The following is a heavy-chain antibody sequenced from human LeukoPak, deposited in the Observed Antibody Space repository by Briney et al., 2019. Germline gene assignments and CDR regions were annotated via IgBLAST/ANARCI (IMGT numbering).Heavy chain of an antibody. CDR1: GFTFSSYA. J-gene: IGHJ4*02. Sequence: PTGGSLRLSCAASGFTFSSYAMSWVRQAPGKGLEWVSVISGSGGSTYYADSVKGRFTISRDNSKNTLYLQMNSLRAEDTAVYYCAKGTYSSGWYAVDYWGQGTLVTASS. CDR2: ISGSGGST. V-gene: IGHV3-23*01. D-gene: IGHD6-19*01. CDR3: AKGTYSSGWYAVDY.